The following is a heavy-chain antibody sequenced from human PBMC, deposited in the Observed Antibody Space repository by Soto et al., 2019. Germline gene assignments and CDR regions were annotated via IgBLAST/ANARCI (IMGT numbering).Heavy chain of an antibody. CDR2: ISYDGGNE. CDR1: GFTFSTYA. Sequence: GGSLRLSCAASGFTFSTYAIHWVRQAPGKGLDWVAVISYDGGNEYYADSVKGRFTISRDNSKNMLYLQMNSLRPEDTAMYYCARGLLPMTRYYFYYGLDVWGQGTTVTVSS. CDR3: ARGLLPMTRYYFYYGLDV. V-gene: IGHV3-30-3*01. D-gene: IGHD3-22*01. J-gene: IGHJ6*02.